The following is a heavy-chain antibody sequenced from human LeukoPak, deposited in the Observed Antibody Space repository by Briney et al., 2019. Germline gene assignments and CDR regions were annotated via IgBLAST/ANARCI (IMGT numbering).Heavy chain of an antibody. CDR3: ARNMVRGVTHNWFDP. D-gene: IGHD3-10*01. CDR1: GYTFTSYY. J-gene: IGHJ5*02. V-gene: IGHV1-46*01. Sequence: ASVKVSCKAYGYTFTSYYMHWVRQAPGQGLEWMGIINPSGGSTSYAQKFQGRVTMTRDTSTSTVYMELSSLRSEDTAVYYCARNMVRGVTHNWFDPWGQGTLVTVSS. CDR2: INPSGGST.